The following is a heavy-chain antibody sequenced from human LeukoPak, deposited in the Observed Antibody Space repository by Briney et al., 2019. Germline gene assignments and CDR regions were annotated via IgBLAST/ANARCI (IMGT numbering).Heavy chain of an antibody. V-gene: IGHV3-11*01. J-gene: IGHJ4*02. D-gene: IGHD6-19*01. CDR2: ISSSGSTI. Sequence: GGSLRLSCTASGFTFGDYAMSWIRQAPGKGLEWVSYISSSGSTIYYADSVKGRFTISRDNAKNSLYLQMNSLRAEDTAVYYCARTAYSSDWYFDYWGQGTLVTVSS. CDR3: ARTAYSSDWYFDY. CDR1: GFTFGDYA.